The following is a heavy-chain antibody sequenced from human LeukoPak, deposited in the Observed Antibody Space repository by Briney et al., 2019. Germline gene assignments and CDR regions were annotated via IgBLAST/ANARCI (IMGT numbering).Heavy chain of an antibody. CDR3: ARDLLGLLWFGELLSPNDAFDI. Sequence: GGSLRLSCAASGFTFSSYWMSWVRQAPGKGLEWVADIKQDGSEKYYVDSVKGRFTISRDNAKNSLYLQMNSLRAEDTAVYYCARDLLGLLWFGELLSPNDAFDIWGQGTMVTVSS. CDR2: IKQDGSEK. V-gene: IGHV3-7*01. D-gene: IGHD3-10*01. J-gene: IGHJ3*02. CDR1: GFTFSSYW.